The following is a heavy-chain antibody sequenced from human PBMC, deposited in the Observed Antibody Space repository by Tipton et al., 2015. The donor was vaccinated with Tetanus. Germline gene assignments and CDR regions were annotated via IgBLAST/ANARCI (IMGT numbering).Heavy chain of an antibody. Sequence: TLSLTCAVYGGSFSLYSWTWIRQPPGKGLEWIGSFYYSGSTYYNPSLKSRVTISVDTPKNQFSLKLRPVTAADTAVYYCATSGGGHCGAKCLINFFDPWGQGTLVTVSS. CDR1: GGSFSLYS. CDR2: FYYSGST. D-gene: IGHD2-15*01. V-gene: IGHV4-59*05. CDR3: ATSGGGHCGAKCLINFFDP. J-gene: IGHJ5*02.